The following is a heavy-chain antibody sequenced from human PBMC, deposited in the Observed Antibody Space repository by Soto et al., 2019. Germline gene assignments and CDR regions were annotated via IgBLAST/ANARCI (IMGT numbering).Heavy chain of an antibody. J-gene: IGHJ4*02. CDR2: IDWNDAK. V-gene: IGHV2-70D*14. CDR3: GRTVNVILFDY. Sequence: SGPTLGNPTQTLTLTCTLSGFSLSTNQMRVSWIRQPPGKALEGLARIDWNDAKFYSTSLRTRLTISNDPSENQVVRDMTNMDPEETATYYCGRTVNVILFDYWGQGTQVTVSS. CDR1: GFSLSTNQMR. D-gene: IGHD4-4*01.